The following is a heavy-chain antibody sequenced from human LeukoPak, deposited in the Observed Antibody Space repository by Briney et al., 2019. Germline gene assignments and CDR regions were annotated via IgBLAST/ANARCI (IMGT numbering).Heavy chain of an antibody. CDR1: GYTFTSYG. Sequence: ASVKVSCKASGYTFTSYGISWVRQAPGQGLEWMGWISAYNGNTNYAQKLQGRVTMTTDTPTSTAYMELRSLRSDDTAVYYCARDRARYCTNGVCSTNWFDPWGQGTLVTVSS. CDR3: ARDRARYCTNGVCSTNWFDP. CDR2: ISAYNGNT. V-gene: IGHV1-18*01. D-gene: IGHD2-8*01. J-gene: IGHJ5*02.